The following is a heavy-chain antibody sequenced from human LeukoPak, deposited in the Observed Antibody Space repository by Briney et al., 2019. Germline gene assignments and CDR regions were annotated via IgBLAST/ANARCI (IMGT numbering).Heavy chain of an antibody. CDR3: ARAVVKESTVYYYMDV. CDR2: IYHSGST. J-gene: IGHJ6*03. Sequence: PSETLSLTCTVSGYSISSGYYWGWIRQPPGKGLEWIGSIYHSGSTYYNPSLKSRVTISVDTSKKQFSLKLSSVTAADTAVYYCARAVVKESTVYYYMDVWGRGTTVTVSS. V-gene: IGHV4-38-2*02. CDR1: GYSISSGYY.